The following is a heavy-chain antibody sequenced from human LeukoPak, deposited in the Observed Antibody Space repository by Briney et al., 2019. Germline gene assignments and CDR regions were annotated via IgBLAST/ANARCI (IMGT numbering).Heavy chain of an antibody. J-gene: IGHJ4*02. D-gene: IGHD3-22*01. CDR2: IFHTGST. Sequence: PSETLSLTCSVSGASINTGGYHWSWIRQSPGKGLEWIGYIFHTGSTNYNPSLKSRVTISVDKSKNQFSLKMNSVSAADTAVYYCARHKYDSSGYHGDYFDYWGQGTLVTVSS. CDR3: ARHKYDSSGYHGDYFDY. V-gene: IGHV4-30-2*06. CDR1: GASINTGGYH.